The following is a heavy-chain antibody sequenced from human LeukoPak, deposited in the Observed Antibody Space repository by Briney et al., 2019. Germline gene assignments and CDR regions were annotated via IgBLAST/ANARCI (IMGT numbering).Heavy chain of an antibody. J-gene: IGHJ4*02. V-gene: IGHV4-59*01. Sequence: PSETLSLTCTVSGGSISSYYWSWIRQPPGKGLEWIEYIYYSGSTNYNPSLKSRVTISVDTSKNQFSLKLSSVTAADTAVYYCARSITSTGTGDYWGQGTLVTVSS. CDR3: ARSITSTGTGDY. CDR1: GGSISSYY. D-gene: IGHD4-17*01. CDR2: IYYSGST.